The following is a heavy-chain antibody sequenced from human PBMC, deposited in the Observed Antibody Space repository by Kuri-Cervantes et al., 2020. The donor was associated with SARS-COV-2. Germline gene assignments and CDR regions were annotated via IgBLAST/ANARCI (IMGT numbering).Heavy chain of an antibody. CDR3: ARDRETTLNGGWGLYYYYGMDV. Sequence: SQTLSLTCAVYGGSFSDYYWSWVRQPPGKGLEWIGEINHSGNTNYDPSLKSRVTMTRDTSTSTVYMELSSLRSEDTAVYYCARDRETTLNGGWGLYYYYGMDVWGQGTTVTVSS. CDR2: INHSGNT. J-gene: IGHJ6*02. D-gene: IGHD1-26*01. CDR1: GGSFSDYY. V-gene: IGHV4-34*10.